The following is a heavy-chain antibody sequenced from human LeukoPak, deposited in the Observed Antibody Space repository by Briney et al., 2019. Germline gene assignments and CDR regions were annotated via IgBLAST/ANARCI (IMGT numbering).Heavy chain of an antibody. J-gene: IGHJ6*03. CDR1: GYTFTGYY. CDR2: INPNSGGT. V-gene: IGHV1-2*02. Sequence: ASVKVSCKASGYTFTGYYMHWVRQAPGQGLEWMGWINPNSGGTNYAQKFQGRVTMTRDTSISTAYMELSRLRSDDTAVYYCARDLEEIVATPLYYMDVWGKGTTVTVSS. CDR3: ARDLEEIVATPLYYMDV. D-gene: IGHD5-12*01.